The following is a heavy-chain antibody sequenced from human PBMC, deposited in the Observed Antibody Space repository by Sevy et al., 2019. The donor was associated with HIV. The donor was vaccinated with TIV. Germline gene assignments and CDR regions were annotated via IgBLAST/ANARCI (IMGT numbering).Heavy chain of an antibody. V-gene: IGHV4-39*01. D-gene: IGHD4-17*01. J-gene: IGHJ1*01. CDR1: GGSISSTTAY. CDR3: ARDDFGFS. CDR2: IHYSGST. Sequence: SESLSLTCAVSGGSISSTTAYWDWIRQPLGKGLEWIGSIHYSGSTYYTASLKSRVTISVATSKNRFSLKLNSVTAADTAVYYCARDDFGFSWGQGTLVTVSS.